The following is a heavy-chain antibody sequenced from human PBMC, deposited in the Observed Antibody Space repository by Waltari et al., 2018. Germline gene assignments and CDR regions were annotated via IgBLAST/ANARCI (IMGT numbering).Heavy chain of an antibody. CDR1: GFTFSNYE. CDR3: ARVGRPFFDFDY. J-gene: IGHJ4*02. Sequence: EVQLVESGGGLVQPGGSLRLSCDASGFTFSNYEMNWVRQAPEKGLEWVSYISSSGSAIYYADSVKGRFTVSRDNTKNSLYLQMNSLRAEDTAVYYCARVGRPFFDFDYWGQGTLVTVSS. CDR2: ISSSGSAI. V-gene: IGHV3-48*03.